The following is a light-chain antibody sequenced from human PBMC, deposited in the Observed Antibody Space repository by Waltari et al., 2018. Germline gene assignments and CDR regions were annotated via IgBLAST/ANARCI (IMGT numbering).Light chain of an antibody. V-gene: IGKV3-20*01. CDR2: GAS. J-gene: IGKJ1*01. CDR3: QHYVRLPAT. CDR1: QSVSRA. Sequence: EIVLTQSPGSLSSSPGERVTLSCRASQSVSRALAWYQQKPGQAPRPLIFGASNRATGIPDSFSGSGSETGFSRTISRLEHEDFAVYYCQHYVRLPATFGRGTKVEIK.